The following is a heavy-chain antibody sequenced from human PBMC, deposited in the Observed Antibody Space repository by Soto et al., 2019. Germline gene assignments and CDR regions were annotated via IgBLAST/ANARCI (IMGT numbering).Heavy chain of an antibody. CDR1: GVTFSSYG. V-gene: IGHV3-33*01. Sequence: LRLSCAASGVTFSSYGMHWGRQAPGKGREWVVVIWYDGSNKYYADSVKGRFTISRDNSKNTLYLQINSLRAEDTAVYYCARDNGMGVWGQRTTGTVSS. J-gene: IGHJ6*02. CDR2: IWYDGSNK. CDR3: ARDNGMGV.